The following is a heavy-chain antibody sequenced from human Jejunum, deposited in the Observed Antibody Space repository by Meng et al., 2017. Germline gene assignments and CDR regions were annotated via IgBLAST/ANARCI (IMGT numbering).Heavy chain of an antibody. V-gene: IGHV3-30*04. CDR3: ARDMGAAAGGGLDP. J-gene: IGHJ5*02. CDR2: ISSDGRNK. Sequence: QIQLVESGGGVVQPGRSLRRSCAASGLPFSIFTFHWVRQAPGKGLEWVGLISSDGRNKYYPDSVKGRFTLSRDNSKSTVYLQLNGLRPEDTGVYFCARDMGAAAGGGLDPWGQGTLVTVSS. D-gene: IGHD2-2*01. CDR1: GLPFSIFT.